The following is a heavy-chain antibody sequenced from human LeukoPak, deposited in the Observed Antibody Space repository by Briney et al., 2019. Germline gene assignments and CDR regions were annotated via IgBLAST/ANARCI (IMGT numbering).Heavy chain of an antibody. J-gene: IGHJ4*02. CDR2: IKQDGSEK. Sequence: GGSLRLSCAASGFTFSSYAMHWVRQAPGKGLEWVANIKQDGSEKYYVDSVKGRFTISRDNAKNSLYLQMNSLRAEDTAVYCCARDHPAAVDYWGQGTLVTVSS. D-gene: IGHD6-13*01. V-gene: IGHV3-7*01. CDR1: GFTFSSYA. CDR3: ARDHPAAVDY.